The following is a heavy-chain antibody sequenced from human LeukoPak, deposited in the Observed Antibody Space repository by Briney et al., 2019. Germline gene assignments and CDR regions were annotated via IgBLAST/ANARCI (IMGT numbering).Heavy chain of an antibody. J-gene: IGHJ3*02. D-gene: IGHD3-22*01. V-gene: IGHV4-59*01. CDR3: ARVLYYYDSSGYYHDAFDI. CDR2: IYYSGST. CDR1: GGSISSYY. Sequence: SETLSLTCTVSGGSISSYYWSWIRQPPGKGLEWIGYIYYSGSTYYNPSLKSRVTISVDTSKNQFSLKLSSVTAADTAVYYCARVLYYYDSSGYYHDAFDIWGQGTMVTVSS.